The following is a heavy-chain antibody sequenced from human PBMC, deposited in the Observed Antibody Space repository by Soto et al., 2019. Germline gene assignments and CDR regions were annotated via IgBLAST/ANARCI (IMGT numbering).Heavy chain of an antibody. J-gene: IGHJ4*02. CDR1: GFTFSSYV. V-gene: IGHV3-23*01. CDR3: ARSGYCSSGKCAAFDY. Sequence: EVQLLESGGGLLQPGGSLRLSCAASGFTFSSYVMNWVRQAPGEGLEWVSTVSGGGDGTYYADSVKGRFTISRDDSKNTRYLQMNSLRADDTAVYFCARSGYCSSGKCAAFDYWGQGTLVNVSS. CDR2: VSGGGDGT. D-gene: IGHD2-15*01.